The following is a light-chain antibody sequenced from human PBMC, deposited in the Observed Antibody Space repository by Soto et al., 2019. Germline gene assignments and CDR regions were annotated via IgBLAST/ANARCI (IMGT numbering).Light chain of an antibody. CDR3: QHYNNWPLT. CDR1: QSVSSN. J-gene: IGKJ4*01. Sequence: EIEMTQSPATLSLSPGERATLYCWASQSVSSNLAWYQQKPGQAPRLLIYGASTRVTGVPARFSGSGSGTEFILIISSLQSEDFAVYYCQHYNNWPLTFGGGTKVDIK. CDR2: GAS. V-gene: IGKV3-15*01.